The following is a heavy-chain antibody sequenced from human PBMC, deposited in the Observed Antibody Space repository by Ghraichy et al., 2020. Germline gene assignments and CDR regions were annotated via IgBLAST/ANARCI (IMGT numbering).Heavy chain of an antibody. J-gene: IGHJ4*02. D-gene: IGHD1-26*01. Sequence: GGSPRLSCAASGFTFSSYWMTWVRQAPGKGLEWVANIKQDGSQKYYVDSVKGRFTISRDNAKNSLYLQMNSLRGEDTAVYYCARGWVVDYWGQRTLVTVSS. CDR2: IKQDGSQK. CDR1: GFTFSSYW. CDR3: ARGWVVDY. V-gene: IGHV3-7*01.